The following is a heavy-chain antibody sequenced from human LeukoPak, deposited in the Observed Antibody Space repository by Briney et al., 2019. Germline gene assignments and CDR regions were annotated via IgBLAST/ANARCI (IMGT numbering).Heavy chain of an antibody. CDR2: IYPGDSDT. CDR1: GYSFTSYW. CDR3: TRLIQSGYSSGWYPYY. D-gene: IGHD6-19*01. V-gene: IGHV5-51*01. J-gene: IGHJ4*02. Sequence: GESLKISCKGSGYSFTSYWIGWVRQMPGKGLEWMGIIYPGDSDTRYSPSFQGQVTISADKSISTAYLQWSSLKASDTAMYYCTRLIQSGYSSGWYPYYWGQGTLVTVSP.